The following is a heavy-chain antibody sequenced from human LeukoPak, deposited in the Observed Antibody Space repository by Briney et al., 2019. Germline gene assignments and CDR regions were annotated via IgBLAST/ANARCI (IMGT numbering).Heavy chain of an antibody. CDR2: IYYSGST. CDR1: GGSISSGVYY. J-gene: IGHJ4*02. D-gene: IGHD3-9*01. V-gene: IGHV4-31*03. Sequence: SQTLSLTCTVSGGSISSGVYYWSWIRQHPGMGLQWIGYIYYSGSTSYNPSLKSRVTISVDTSKNQFSLKMTSVTAADTAVYYCARVSDILTGYPLDYWGQGTLVTVSS. CDR3: ARVSDILTGYPLDY.